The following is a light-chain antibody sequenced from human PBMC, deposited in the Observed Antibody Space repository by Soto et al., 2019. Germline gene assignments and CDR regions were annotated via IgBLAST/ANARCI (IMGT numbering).Light chain of an antibody. J-gene: IGKJ4*01. Sequence: EIVLTQSPGTLSLSPGERATLSCRASQSVSSSYLAWYQQKPGQAPRLLIYAASSRATGIPARFSGSGSGTDFTLTISRLEPEDFAVYYCQQYGSSPLTFGRGTKVEIK. V-gene: IGKV3-20*01. CDR2: AAS. CDR1: QSVSSSY. CDR3: QQYGSSPLT.